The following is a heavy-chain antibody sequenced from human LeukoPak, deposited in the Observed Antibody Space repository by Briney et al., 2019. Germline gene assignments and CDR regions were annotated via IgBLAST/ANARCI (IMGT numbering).Heavy chain of an antibody. CDR1: GGSISNYY. J-gene: IGHJ4*02. CDR3: ARGPSGYYKNFDY. Sequence: SETLSLTCTVSGGSISNYYWSWIRQPPGKGLEWIGYIYYNGNTNYNPSVKSRVTISLDTSKNQFSLKLSSVTAADTALYYCARGPSGYYKNFDYWGQGTLVTVSS. V-gene: IGHV4-59*01. D-gene: IGHD3-22*01. CDR2: IYYNGNT.